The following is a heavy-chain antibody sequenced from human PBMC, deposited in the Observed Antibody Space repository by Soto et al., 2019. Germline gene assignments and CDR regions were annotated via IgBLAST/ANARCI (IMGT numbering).Heavy chain of an antibody. Sequence: QVQLVESGGGVVQPGKSLRLSCAATGLTFSSYGMHWVRQAPGKGLEWVAVIWYDGTNKYYADSVKGRFTISRDNSKNTMYLQMYSLRAEDTAMYYCASDTRATGSYFDYWGQGGLVTVSS. V-gene: IGHV3-33*01. J-gene: IGHJ4*02. CDR3: ASDTRATGSYFDY. CDR2: IWYDGTNK. CDR1: GLTFSSYG. D-gene: IGHD4-4*01.